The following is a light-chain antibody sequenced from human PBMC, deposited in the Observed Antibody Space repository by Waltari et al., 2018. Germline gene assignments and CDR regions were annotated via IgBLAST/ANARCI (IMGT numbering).Light chain of an antibody. CDR2: TAS. J-gene: IGKJ5*01. V-gene: IGKV1-9*01. CDR1: QDISSY. Sequence: DIQLTQSPSFLSASVGDRVTITCRASQDISSYLSWYQQKPGKAPNLLIYTASTLQSGVPSRFSGSRSGTEFTLTISSLQPEDFATYDCQQLNSYPLTFGQGTRLDIK. CDR3: QQLNSYPLT.